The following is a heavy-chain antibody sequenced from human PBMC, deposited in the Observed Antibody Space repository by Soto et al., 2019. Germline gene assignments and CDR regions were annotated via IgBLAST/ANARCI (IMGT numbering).Heavy chain of an antibody. CDR1: GFTFSSYW. CDR3: ARVNPGYSYVNY. Sequence: EVQVVESGGGLVQPGGSLRLSCAASGFTFSSYWMLWVRQAPGKGLVWVSRINSDGSTTSYADSVKGRFTISRDNAKNTLYLQMNSLRAEDTAVYYCARVNPGYSYVNYWGQGTLVTVSS. J-gene: IGHJ4*02. CDR2: INSDGSTT. D-gene: IGHD5-18*01. V-gene: IGHV3-74*01.